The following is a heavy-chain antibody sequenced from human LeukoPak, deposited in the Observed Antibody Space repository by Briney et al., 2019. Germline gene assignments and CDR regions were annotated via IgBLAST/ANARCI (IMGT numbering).Heavy chain of an antibody. Sequence: PGGSLRLSCAASGFTFSSYGMHWVRQAPGKGLEWVAVISSAGSTKYYADSVKGRFTVSRDNSENTLYLQMNSLRAEDTAVYYCARRIFQGSSGWYLFDYWGQGTLVTVSS. J-gene: IGHJ4*02. D-gene: IGHD6-19*01. CDR2: ISSAGSTK. CDR3: ARRIFQGSSGWYLFDY. CDR1: GFTFSSYG. V-gene: IGHV3-30*19.